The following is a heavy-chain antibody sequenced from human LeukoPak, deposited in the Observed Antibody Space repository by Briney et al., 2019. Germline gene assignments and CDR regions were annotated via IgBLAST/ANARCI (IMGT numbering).Heavy chain of an antibody. J-gene: IGHJ4*02. V-gene: IGHV4-59*01. Sequence: PSETLSLTCTVSGGSISSYYWSWIRQPPGKGLEWIGYIYYSGSTNYNPSLQSRVTISVDTSKNQFSLKLSSVTAADTAVYYCARGSMADIVGATTVDYWGQGTLVTVSS. CDR1: GGSISSYY. CDR2: IYYSGST. CDR3: ARGSMADIVGATTVDY. D-gene: IGHD1-26*01.